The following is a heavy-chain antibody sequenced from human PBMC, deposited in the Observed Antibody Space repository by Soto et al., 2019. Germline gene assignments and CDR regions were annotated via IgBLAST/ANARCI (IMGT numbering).Heavy chain of an antibody. CDR3: ANVVVPAELKYYFDY. J-gene: IGHJ4*02. CDR1: GYTFTSYG. D-gene: IGHD2-2*01. Sequence: ASVKVSCKASGYTFTSYGISWVRQAPGQGLEWMGWISAYNGNTNYAQKLQGRVTMTTDTSTSTAYMELRSLRSDDTAVYYCANVVVPAELKYYFDYWGQGTLVTVSS. CDR2: ISAYNGNT. V-gene: IGHV1-18*01.